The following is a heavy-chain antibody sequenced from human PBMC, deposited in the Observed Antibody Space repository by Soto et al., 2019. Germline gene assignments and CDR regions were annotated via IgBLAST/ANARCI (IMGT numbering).Heavy chain of an antibody. J-gene: IGHJ4*02. V-gene: IGHV4-34*02. CDR1: GGSFTGHF. Sequence: QVHLEQRGAGLLKPSETLSLTCTVSGGSFTGHFWSWVRQPPGKGLEWIGEVSHSGNTKYYPSLRRRVTLSVDSSKNQISLALTSVTAADTAVYYCARAKFESTGWHQFDIWGQGTLVTVSS. CDR2: VSHSGNT. D-gene: IGHD7-27*01. CDR3: ARAKFESTGWHQFDI.